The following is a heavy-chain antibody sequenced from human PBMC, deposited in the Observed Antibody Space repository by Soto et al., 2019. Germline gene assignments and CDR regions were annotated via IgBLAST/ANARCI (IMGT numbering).Heavy chain of an antibody. CDR1: GFSLTTNGVG. CDR3: AHTVARGAYWETFNY. Sequence: QITLKESGPTLVKPTQTLTLTCTVSGFSLTTNGVGVGWFRQPPGKALEWLALIYRDDDKRYRPSLKSRVTIXXDXTXXQVVLTRTNMDPVDTATYYCAHTVARGAYWETFNYWGQGTLVTVSS. CDR2: IYRDDDK. D-gene: IGHD1-26*01. V-gene: IGHV2-5*02. J-gene: IGHJ4*02.